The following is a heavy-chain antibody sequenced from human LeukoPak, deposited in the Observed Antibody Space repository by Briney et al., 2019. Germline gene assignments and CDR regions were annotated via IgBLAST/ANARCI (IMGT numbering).Heavy chain of an antibody. Sequence: SETLSLTYTVSGGSMSNYYWTWIRQPPGQGLEWIGYTYNSGRTNYNPSLKSRVTISADTSKNQFSLKLDSVTAADTANYYCARRRRIGAAGGDGMDVWGQGTTVTVSS. J-gene: IGHJ6*02. CDR1: GGSMSNYY. CDR2: TYNSGRT. CDR3: ARRRRIGAAGGDGMDV. V-gene: IGHV4-4*09. D-gene: IGHD6-13*01.